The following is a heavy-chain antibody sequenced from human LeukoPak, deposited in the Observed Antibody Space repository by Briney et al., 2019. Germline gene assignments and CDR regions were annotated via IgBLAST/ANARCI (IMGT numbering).Heavy chain of an antibody. CDR2: ISGSGGST. D-gene: IGHD5-18*01. J-gene: IGHJ4*02. V-gene: IGHV3-23*01. CDR1: GFTFSSYA. CDR3: AKTDGYTYGKLHY. Sequence: PGGSLRLSCAASGFTFSSYAMSWVRQAPGKGLEWVSAISGSGGSTYYADSVKGRFTISRDNSKNTLHLQMDSLTTEDTAMYYCAKTDGYTYGKLHYWGQGTLVTVSS.